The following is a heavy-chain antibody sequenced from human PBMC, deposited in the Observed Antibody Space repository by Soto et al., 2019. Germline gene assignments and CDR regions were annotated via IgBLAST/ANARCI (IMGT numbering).Heavy chain of an antibody. CDR3: ALPRYYYYGMDV. CDR2: ISWNSGSI. J-gene: IGHJ6*02. V-gene: IGHV3-9*01. Sequence: LRLSCAASGFTFDDYAMHWVRQAPGQGLEWVSGISWNSGSIGYADSVKGRFTISRDNAKNTLYLQMNSLGAEDTAVYYCALPRYYYYGMDVWGQGSTVTGSS. CDR1: GFTFDDYA.